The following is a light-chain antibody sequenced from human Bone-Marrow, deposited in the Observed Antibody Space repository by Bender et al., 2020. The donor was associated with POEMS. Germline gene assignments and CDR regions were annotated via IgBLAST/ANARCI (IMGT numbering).Light chain of an antibody. J-gene: IGLJ3*02. CDR1: SSNIGTSAP. Sequence: QSALTQPASVSGSPGQSITISCSETSSNIGTSAPVSWYQQHPGKVPKLIIHDDNERPSGVSSRFSGSKSGNTASLTISGLQADDEADYYCCTYTSGGWVFGGGTEVTV. V-gene: IGLV2-23*01. CDR2: DDN. CDR3: CTYTSGGWV.